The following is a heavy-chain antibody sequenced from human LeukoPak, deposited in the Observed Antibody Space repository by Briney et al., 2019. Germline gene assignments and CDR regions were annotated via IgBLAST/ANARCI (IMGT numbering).Heavy chain of an antibody. CDR2: IYYSGST. CDR1: GGSVSSGSYY. Sequence: SETLSLTCTVSGGSVSSGSYYWSWIRQPPGKGLEWIGYIYYSGSTNYNPSLKSRVTISVDTSKNQFSLKLSSVTAADTAVYYCARIVCSSTSCYFDYWGQGTQVTVSS. D-gene: IGHD2-2*01. CDR3: ARIVCSSTSCYFDY. V-gene: IGHV4-61*01. J-gene: IGHJ4*02.